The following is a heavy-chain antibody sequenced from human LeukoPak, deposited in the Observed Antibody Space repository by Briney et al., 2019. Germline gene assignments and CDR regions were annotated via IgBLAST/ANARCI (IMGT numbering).Heavy chain of an antibody. Sequence: GGSLRLSCAAAGLTFSGSAMHWVRQASGKGLEWVGRIRSKANSYATAYAASVKGRFTISRDDSKNTAYLQMNSLKTEDTAVYYCTRPGDDGYWGQGTLVTVSS. CDR2: IRSKANSYAT. J-gene: IGHJ4*02. D-gene: IGHD3-16*01. V-gene: IGHV3-73*01. CDR1: GLTFSGSA. CDR3: TRPGDDGY.